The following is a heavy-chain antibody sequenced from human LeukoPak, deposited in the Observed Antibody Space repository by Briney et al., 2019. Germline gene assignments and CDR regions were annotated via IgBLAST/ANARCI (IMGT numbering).Heavy chain of an antibody. D-gene: IGHD3-22*01. J-gene: IGHJ3*02. Sequence: SETLSLTCTVSGGSISSGGYYWSWIRQHPGKGLEWIGYIYYSGSTYYNPSLKSRVTISVDTSKNQFSLKLSSVTAADTAVYYCAREDDYYDSSGYHHDAFDIWGQGTMVTVSS. V-gene: IGHV4-31*03. CDR2: IYYSGST. CDR3: AREDDYYDSSGYHHDAFDI. CDR1: GGSISSGGYY.